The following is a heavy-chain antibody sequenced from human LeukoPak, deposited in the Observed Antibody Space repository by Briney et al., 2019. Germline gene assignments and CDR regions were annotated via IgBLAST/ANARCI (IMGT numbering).Heavy chain of an antibody. CDR3: ARKYYYDSSGYPAGFFWFDP. J-gene: IGHJ5*02. CDR1: GYTFTSYG. Sequence: GASVKVSCKASGYTFTSYGIIWVRQAPGQGLEWMGWISAYNGNTNYAQKLQGRVTMTTDTSTSTAYMELRSLRSDDTAVYYCARKYYYDSSGYPAGFFWFDPWGQGTLVTVSS. CDR2: ISAYNGNT. D-gene: IGHD3-22*01. V-gene: IGHV1-18*01.